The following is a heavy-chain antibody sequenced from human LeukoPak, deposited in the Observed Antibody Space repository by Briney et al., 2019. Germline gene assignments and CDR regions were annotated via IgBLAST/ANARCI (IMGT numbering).Heavy chain of an antibody. Sequence: GGSLRLSCAASGFTFSSYAMSWVRQAPGKGLEWVSAISGSGGSTYYADPVKGRFTISRDNSKNTLYLQMNSLRAEDTAVYYCAKDQLGIDYFDYWGQGTLVTVSS. D-gene: IGHD6-13*01. CDR1: GFTFSSYA. V-gene: IGHV3-23*01. CDR3: AKDQLGIDYFDY. J-gene: IGHJ4*02. CDR2: ISGSGGST.